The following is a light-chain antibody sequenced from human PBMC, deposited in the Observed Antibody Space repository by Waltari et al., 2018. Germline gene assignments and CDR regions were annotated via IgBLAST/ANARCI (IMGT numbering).Light chain of an antibody. Sequence: QSALTQPASVSGSPGQSITISCTGTSSDVGPYNYVSWYQQHPGKAPKRMIFDVSIRPSGVSNRFSGSKSGNTASLTISGLQAEDEADYYCSSYISSSTLELFGGGTSLTVL. V-gene: IGLV2-14*03. CDR3: SSYISSSTLEL. J-gene: IGLJ2*01. CDR2: DVS. CDR1: SSDVGPYNY.